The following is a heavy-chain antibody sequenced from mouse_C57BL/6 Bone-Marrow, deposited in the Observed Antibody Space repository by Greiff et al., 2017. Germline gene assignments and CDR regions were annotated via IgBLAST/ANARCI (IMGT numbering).Heavy chain of an antibody. Sequence: QVTLKESGPGILQSSQTLSLTCSSSGFSLSTSGMGVSWIRQPSGKGLGWLAHIYWDDDKRNNPFMKSRLTNAKDTSRNQVFLKITSVDTADTATYYCALRARTTVVANWYFDVWGTGTTVTVSS. CDR1: GFSLSTSGMG. D-gene: IGHD1-1*01. V-gene: IGHV8-12*01. CDR3: ALRARTTVVANWYFDV. J-gene: IGHJ1*03. CDR2: IYWDDDK.